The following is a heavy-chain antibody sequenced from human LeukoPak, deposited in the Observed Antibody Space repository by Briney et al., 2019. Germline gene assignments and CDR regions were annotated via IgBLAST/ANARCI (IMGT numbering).Heavy chain of an antibody. CDR2: IYYTGST. CDR3: ARGPGLGELSLSPDY. Sequence: SETLSLTCTVSGVSITNYYWNWIRQPPGKGLEWIGRIYYTGSTSYNSSFKSRVTISLGTSVNQISLKLTSVTAADTAVYYCARGPGLGELSLSPDYWGQGTLVTVSS. J-gene: IGHJ4*02. D-gene: IGHD3-16*02. CDR1: GVSITNYY. V-gene: IGHV4-59*08.